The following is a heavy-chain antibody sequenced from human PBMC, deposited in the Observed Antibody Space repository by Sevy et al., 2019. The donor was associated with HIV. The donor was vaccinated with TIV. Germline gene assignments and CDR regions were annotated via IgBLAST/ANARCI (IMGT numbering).Heavy chain of an antibody. CDR1: GFTFDDYA. D-gene: IGHD5-12*01. Sequence: GGSLRLSRAASGFTFDDYAMHWVRQAPGKGLEWVSGISWNSGSIGYADSVKGRFTISRDNAKNSLYLQMNSLRAEDTALYYCAGGGATIRLKAFDIWGQGTMVTVSS. V-gene: IGHV3-9*01. CDR2: ISWNSGSI. CDR3: AGGGATIRLKAFDI. J-gene: IGHJ3*02.